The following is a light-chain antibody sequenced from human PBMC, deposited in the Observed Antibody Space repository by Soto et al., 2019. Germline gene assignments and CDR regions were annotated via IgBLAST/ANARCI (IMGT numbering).Light chain of an antibody. CDR3: QHFGNSLWT. Sequence: EIVLTQSPGSLSLSPGGRATRSYRASQSVASRNLAWYQQKSGQAPRLLIYGASSRAIHTPDRFSGSGSGTDFTLTISGLEPEDFAVYYCQHFGNSLWTFGQGTKVDIK. J-gene: IGKJ1*01. CDR1: QSVASRN. V-gene: IGKV3-20*01. CDR2: GAS.